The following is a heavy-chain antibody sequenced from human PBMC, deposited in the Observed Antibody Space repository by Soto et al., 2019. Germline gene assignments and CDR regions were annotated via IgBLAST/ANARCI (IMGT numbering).Heavy chain of an antibody. CDR2: ISYDGSNK. CDR3: ARPLWRDDYNWGYFDL. D-gene: IGHD4-4*01. V-gene: IGHV3-30-3*01. J-gene: IGHJ2*01. CDR1: GFTFSSYA. Sequence: QVQLVESGGGVVQPGRSLRLSCAASGFTFSSYAMHWVRQAPGTGLVWVAVISYDGSNKYYADSVKGRFTISRDNSKNTLYLQMNSLRLEDTAVYYCARPLWRDDYNWGYFDLWGRGTLVTVSS.